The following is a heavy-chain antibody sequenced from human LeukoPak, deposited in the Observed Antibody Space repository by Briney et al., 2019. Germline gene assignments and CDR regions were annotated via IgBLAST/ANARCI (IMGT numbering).Heavy chain of an antibody. V-gene: IGHV3-23*01. CDR3: AKQPRQWLSPFDY. D-gene: IGHD6-19*01. CDR2: ISANGGGT. CDR1: GFSFSDYV. J-gene: IGHJ4*02. Sequence: GGSLRLSCAASGFSFSDYVMTWVRQAPGKGLEWVSSISANGGGTYYADSVKGRFTISRDNSKNTLFLQMNSLRAEDSAVYYCAKQPRQWLSPFDYWGQGTLVTVSS.